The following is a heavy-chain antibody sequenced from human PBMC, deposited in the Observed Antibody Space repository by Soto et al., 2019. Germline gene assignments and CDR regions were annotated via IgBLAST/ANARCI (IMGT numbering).Heavy chain of an antibody. CDR1: GYTFTSYY. CDR2: INPSGGST. D-gene: IGHD3-10*01. J-gene: IGHJ6*02. V-gene: IGHV1-46*01. CDR3: ARDLFRFGELYNYYYYGMDV. Sequence: QVQLVQSGAEVKKPGASVKVSCKASGYTFTSYYMHWVRQAPVQGLEWMGIINPSGGSTSYAQKFQGRVTMTSDTSTSTVYMELSSLRSEDTAVYYCARDLFRFGELYNYYYYGMDVWGQGTTVTVSS.